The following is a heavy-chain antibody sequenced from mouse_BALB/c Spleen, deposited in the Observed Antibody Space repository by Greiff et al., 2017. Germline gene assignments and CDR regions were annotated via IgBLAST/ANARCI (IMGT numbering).Heavy chain of an antibody. J-gene: IGHJ2*01. CDR3: AREGRGLDY. Sequence: EVQLVESGPGLVKPSQSLSLTCTVTGYSITSDYAWNWIRQFPGNKLEWMGYISYSGSTSYNPSLKSRISITRDTSKNQFFLQLNSVTTEDTATYYCAREGRGLDYWGQGTTLTVSS. CDR1: GYSITSDYA. V-gene: IGHV3-2*02. CDR2: ISYSGST.